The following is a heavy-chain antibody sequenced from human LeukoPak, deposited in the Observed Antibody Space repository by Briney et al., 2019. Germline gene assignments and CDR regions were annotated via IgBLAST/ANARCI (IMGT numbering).Heavy chain of an antibody. CDR1: GYTFTNYP. V-gene: IGHV1-18*01. D-gene: IGHD3-10*01. CDR3: ARDLRGFVGEVRGGYYYYPMDV. Sequence: ASVLVSCKASGYTFTNYPINWVRQAPGQGLEWMGWISAYNGNTKYAQKLQGKIIMTRDTSTNTVYMEVRSLRSDDTAIYYCARDLRGFVGEVRGGYYYYPMDVWGQGTTVTVSS. CDR2: ISAYNGNT. J-gene: IGHJ6*02.